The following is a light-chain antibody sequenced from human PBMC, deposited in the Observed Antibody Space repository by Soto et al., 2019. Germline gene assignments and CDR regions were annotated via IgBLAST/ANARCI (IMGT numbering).Light chain of an antibody. Sequence: QSALTQPASVSGSPGQAITISCTGTSSDVGGYNYVSWYHQHPGKAPKLMIYDVSNRPSGVSNRFSGSKSCNTASLTIPGLQAEDESDYYCSAYTSSSTLVVGTGTKVTVL. CDR3: SAYTSSSTLV. J-gene: IGLJ1*01. CDR2: DVS. CDR1: SSDVGGYNY. V-gene: IGLV2-14*01.